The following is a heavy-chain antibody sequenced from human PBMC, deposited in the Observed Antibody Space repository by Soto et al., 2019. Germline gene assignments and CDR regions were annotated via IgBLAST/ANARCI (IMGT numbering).Heavy chain of an antibody. CDR1: GFTFSSYG. J-gene: IGHJ6*02. Sequence: GGSLRLSCAASGFTFSSYGMHWVRQAPGKGLEWVAVIWYDGSNKYYADSVKGRFTISRDNSKNTLYLQMNSLRAEDTAVYYCASYGNEGLNNYYGSGSYYRAPIPYGMDVWGQGTTVTVSS. D-gene: IGHD3-10*01. CDR3: ASYGNEGLNNYYGSGSYYRAPIPYGMDV. CDR2: IWYDGSNK. V-gene: IGHV3-33*01.